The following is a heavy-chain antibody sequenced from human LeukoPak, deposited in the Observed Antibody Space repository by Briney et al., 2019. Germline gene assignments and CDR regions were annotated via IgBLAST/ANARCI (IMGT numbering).Heavy chain of an antibody. CDR2: ISSSSSYI. V-gene: IGHV3-21*01. D-gene: IGHD2-8*02. CDR1: GFTFSSYS. Sequence: AGGSLRLSCAASGFTFSSYSMNWVRRAPGKGLEWVSSISSSSSYIYYADSVKGRFTISRDNAKNSLYLQMNSLRAEDTAVYYCARDPAGPYCTGGVCYPDYWGQGTLVTVSS. CDR3: ARDPAGPYCTGGVCYPDY. J-gene: IGHJ4*02.